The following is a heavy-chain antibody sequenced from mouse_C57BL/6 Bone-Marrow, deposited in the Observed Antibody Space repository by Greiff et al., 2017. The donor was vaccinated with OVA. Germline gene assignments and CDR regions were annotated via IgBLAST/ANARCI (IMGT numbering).Heavy chain of an antibody. D-gene: IGHD3-2*02. J-gene: IGHJ2*01. CDR2: IYPGSGST. Sequence: QVQLQQPGTELVKPGASVKLSCKASGYTFTSYWMHWVKQRPGQGLEWIGDIYPGSGSTNYNEKFKSKATLTVDTSSSTAYMQLSSLTSEDSAVYYCARDSSGYDYWGQGTTLTVSS. CDR3: ARDSSGYDY. V-gene: IGHV1-55*01. CDR1: GYTFTSYW.